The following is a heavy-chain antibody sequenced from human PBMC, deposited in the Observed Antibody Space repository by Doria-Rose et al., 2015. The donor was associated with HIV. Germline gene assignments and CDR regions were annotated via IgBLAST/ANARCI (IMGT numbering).Heavy chain of an antibody. CDR1: VVSLSSPGMG. D-gene: IGHD6-13*01. V-gene: IGHV2-26*01. J-gene: IGHJ4*02. CDR2: MFSYDER. Sequence: SGPVLVKPTETLTLACTVSVVSLSSPGMGVSWLRQPPGKDLECHAIMFSYDERSYKTSLKSRLTISRCTSKSQVVLTMTDMNPVDTATYYCARIKSSRWYHKYYFDFWGQGTLVIVSA. CDR3: ARIKSSRWYHKYYFDF.